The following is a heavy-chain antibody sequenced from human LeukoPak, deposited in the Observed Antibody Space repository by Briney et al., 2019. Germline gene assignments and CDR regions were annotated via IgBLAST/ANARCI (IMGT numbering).Heavy chain of an antibody. CDR1: GFTFSSYG. J-gene: IGHJ6*03. Sequence: GGSLRLTCAASGFTFSSYGMHWVRQAPGKGLEWVAFIRHDGSNKYYADSVKGRFTISRDNSKNTLYLQMNSLRAEDTAVYYCAKAVATSDQYYYYYYMDVWGKGTTVTISS. CDR3: AKAVATSDQYYYYYYMDV. V-gene: IGHV3-30*02. CDR2: IRHDGSNK. D-gene: IGHD2-15*01.